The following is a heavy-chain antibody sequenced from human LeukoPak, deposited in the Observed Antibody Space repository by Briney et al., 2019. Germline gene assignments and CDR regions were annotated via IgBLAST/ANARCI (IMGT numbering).Heavy chain of an antibody. J-gene: IGHJ3*02. Sequence: SVKVSCKASGGTFSSYAISWVRQAPGQGLEWMGGIIPIFGTANYAQKSQGRVTITTDESTSTAYMELSSLRSEDTAVYYCARDWYYYDSSGSRSQDAFDIWGQGTMVTVSS. D-gene: IGHD3-22*01. V-gene: IGHV1-69*05. CDR3: ARDWYYYDSSGSRSQDAFDI. CDR1: GGTFSSYA. CDR2: IIPIFGTA.